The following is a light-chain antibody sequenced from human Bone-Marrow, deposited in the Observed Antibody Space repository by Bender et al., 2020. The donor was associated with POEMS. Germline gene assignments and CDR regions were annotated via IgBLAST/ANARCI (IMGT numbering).Light chain of an antibody. Sequence: QSALTQPPSASGTPGQRVTISCSGGSSNIGAHAVNWYQHLPGTAPKLLIYSSHRRPSEVPDRFSGPRSGNTASLSVSGRLAEDEAYYFCCSYAGTRPHYVFGSGTKVTFL. CDR3: CSYAGTRPHYV. CDR2: SSH. V-gene: IGLV1-44*01. CDR1: SSNIGAHA. J-gene: IGLJ1*01.